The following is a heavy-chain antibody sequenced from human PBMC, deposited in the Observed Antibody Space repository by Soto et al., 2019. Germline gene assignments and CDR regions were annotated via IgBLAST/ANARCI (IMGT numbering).Heavy chain of an antibody. V-gene: IGHV4-59*01. J-gene: IGHJ6*02. D-gene: IGHD2-2*01. CDR3: ARDRPWDCSSSNYCYYYGLDV. Sequence: PSETLSLTCNVSGGSFSSDHWGWIRQPPGKGLEWIGKINNSGITNYNPSLKSRATILVDTSKNQFSLKLTSVTAADTAVYYCARDRPWDCSSSNYCYYYGLDVWGQGTTVTVSS. CDR1: GGSFSSDH. CDR2: INNSGIT.